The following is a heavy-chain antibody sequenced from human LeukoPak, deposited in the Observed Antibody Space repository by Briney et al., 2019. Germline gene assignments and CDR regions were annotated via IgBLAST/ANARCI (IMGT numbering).Heavy chain of an antibody. V-gene: IGHV1-18*01. J-gene: IGHJ4*02. CDR1: GYTLTSYG. CDR2: ISAYNGNT. Sequence: ASVKVSCKASGYTLTSYGISWVRQAPGQGLEWMGWISAYNGNTNYAQKLQGRVTMTTDTSTSTAYMELRSLRSDDTAVYYCARETLGYDFWSGYPDRIDYWGQGTLVTVSS. D-gene: IGHD3-3*01. CDR3: ARETLGYDFWSGYPDRIDY.